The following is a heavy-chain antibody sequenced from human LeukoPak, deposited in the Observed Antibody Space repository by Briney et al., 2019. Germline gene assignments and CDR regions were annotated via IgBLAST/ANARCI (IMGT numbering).Heavy chain of an antibody. V-gene: IGHV3-13*01. D-gene: IGHD4-17*01. Sequence: GGSLRLSCAASRFIFTKYDMHWVRHVPGRGLEWVSGIDRDGVTYYSDSVKGRFTMSRENGENSVYLQLSSLRAGDTAVYFCARENLEYGDYAIDYWGQGILVTVSS. CDR1: RFIFTKYD. CDR3: ARENLEYGDYAIDY. CDR2: IDRDGVT. J-gene: IGHJ4*02.